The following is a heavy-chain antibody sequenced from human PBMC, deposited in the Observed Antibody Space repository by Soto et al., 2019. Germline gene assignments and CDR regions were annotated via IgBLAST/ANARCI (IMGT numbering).Heavy chain of an antibody. Sequence: ASVKVSCKASGYTFTSYGISWVRQAPGQGLEWMGWISAYNGNTNYAQKLQGRVTMTTGTSTSTAYMELRSLRSDDTAVYYCARDSADVCELLTSFYYYYGMDVWGQGTTVTVSS. V-gene: IGHV1-18*04. D-gene: IGHD1-26*01. CDR2: ISAYNGNT. CDR1: GYTFTSYG. CDR3: ARDSADVCELLTSFYYYYGMDV. J-gene: IGHJ6*02.